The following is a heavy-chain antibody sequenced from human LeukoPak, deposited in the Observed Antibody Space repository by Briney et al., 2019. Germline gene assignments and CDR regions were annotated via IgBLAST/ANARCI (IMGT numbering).Heavy chain of an antibody. CDR3: AKALGGYHFDY. Sequence: PGGSLRLSCAASGFTFSSYGMSWVRQAPGKGLEWVSSISGSGGNTYYADSVKSRFTISRDNSKNTLFLHMNSLRAEDTAVYYCAKALGGYHFDYWGQGTLVTVSS. D-gene: IGHD3-16*01. CDR1: GFTFSSYG. V-gene: IGHV3-23*01. CDR2: ISGSGGNT. J-gene: IGHJ4*02.